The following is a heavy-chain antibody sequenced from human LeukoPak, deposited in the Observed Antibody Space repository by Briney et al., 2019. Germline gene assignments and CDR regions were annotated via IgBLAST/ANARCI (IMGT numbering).Heavy chain of an antibody. CDR1: GFTFSSYS. Sequence: GGSLRLSCAASGFTFSSYSMNWVRQAPGKGLEWVSSISSSSSYIYYADSVKGRFTISRDNSKNTLYLQMNSLRAEDTAVYYCAKAIAGTEWGQGTLVTVSS. CDR2: ISSSSSYI. D-gene: IGHD6-13*01. V-gene: IGHV3-21*04. CDR3: AKAIAGTE. J-gene: IGHJ4*02.